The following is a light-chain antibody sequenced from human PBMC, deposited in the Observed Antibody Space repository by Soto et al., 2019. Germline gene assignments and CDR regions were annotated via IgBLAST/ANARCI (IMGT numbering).Light chain of an antibody. Sequence: DIVMTQSPDSLTVSPGERATITCKSSQSLFWSSNNKDYFAWYQQKPGQPPKLLIKWASARESGVPDRFSGSGSGTDFTLTISSLQTEDVAVYYCQQYYSLPLTFGGGTKVDIK. CDR1: QSLFWSSNNKDY. CDR2: WAS. CDR3: QQYYSLPLT. V-gene: IGKV4-1*01. J-gene: IGKJ4*01.